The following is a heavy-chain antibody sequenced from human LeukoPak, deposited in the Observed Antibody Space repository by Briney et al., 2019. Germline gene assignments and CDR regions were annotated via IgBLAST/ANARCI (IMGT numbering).Heavy chain of an antibody. V-gene: IGHV3-7*03. J-gene: IGHJ4*02. D-gene: IGHD3-9*01. CDR2: IKQDGSEK. Sequence: PGGSLRLSCAASGFTFSSYWMSWVRQAPGKGLEWVANIKQDGSEKYYVDSVKGRFTISRDNAKNSLYLQMNSLRAEDTAVYYCARAGRYFDWLSFFDYWGRGTLVTVSS. CDR1: GFTFSSYW. CDR3: ARAGRYFDWLSFFDY.